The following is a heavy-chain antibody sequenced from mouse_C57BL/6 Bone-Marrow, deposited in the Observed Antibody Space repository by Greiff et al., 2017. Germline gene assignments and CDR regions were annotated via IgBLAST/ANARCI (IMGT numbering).Heavy chain of an antibody. D-gene: IGHD3-2*02. V-gene: IGHV1-18*01. CDR3: ARGRQIRPFAY. J-gene: IGHJ3*01. CDR1: GYTFTDYN. CDR2: INPNNGGT. Sequence: EVKLQESGPELVKPGASVKIPCKASGYTFTDYNMDWVKQSHGKSLEWIGDINPNNGGTIYNQKFKGKATLTVDKSSSTAYMELRSLTSEDTAVYYCARGRQIRPFAYWGQGTLVTVSA.